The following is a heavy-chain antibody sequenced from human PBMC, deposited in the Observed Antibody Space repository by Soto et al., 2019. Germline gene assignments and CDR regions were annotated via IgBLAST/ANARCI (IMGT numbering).Heavy chain of an antibody. J-gene: IGHJ6*02. Sequence: QAQLEQSGAEVKKPGSSVKVSCKASGDTFSSYAISWVRQAPGQGLEWMGGIIPFFGSAKYAQKFQGRVTINADKSTSTAYMELTSLRSEDTAVYFCATGSPYCTNTSCYTGYYGMNVWGQGTTVTVSS. V-gene: IGHV1-69*06. CDR2: IIPFFGSA. D-gene: IGHD2-2*01. CDR3: ATGSPYCTNTSCYTGYYGMNV. CDR1: GDTFSSYA.